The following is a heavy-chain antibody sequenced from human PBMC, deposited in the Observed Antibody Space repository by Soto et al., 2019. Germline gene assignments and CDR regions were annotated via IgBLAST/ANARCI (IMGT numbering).Heavy chain of an antibody. J-gene: IGHJ6*02. CDR1: GFTVSSNY. Sequence: EVQLVESGGGLVQPGGSLRLSCAASGFTVSSNYMSWVRQAPGKGLEWVSVIYSGGSTYYADSVKGRFTISRDNSKNTLYLQMNSLRAEDTAVYYCARVLLWFGERVYGMDVWGQGTTVTVSS. CDR2: IYSGGST. D-gene: IGHD3-10*01. CDR3: ARVLLWFGERVYGMDV. V-gene: IGHV3-66*01.